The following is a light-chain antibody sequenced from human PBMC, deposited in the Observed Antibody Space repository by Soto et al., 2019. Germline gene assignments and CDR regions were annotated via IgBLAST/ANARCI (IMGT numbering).Light chain of an antibody. Sequence: IVFTQSPGPPPLSPGERATLSCRASQSFISTSLDWYQQKSGQPPTLLICRASSRATSIPARFRGSGSGTDFALNSSRLVTEELAVYYCQYYCQLFGPGTIVDIK. CDR2: RAS. J-gene: IGKJ3*01. V-gene: IGKV3-20*01. CDR3: QYYCQL. CDR1: QSFISTS.